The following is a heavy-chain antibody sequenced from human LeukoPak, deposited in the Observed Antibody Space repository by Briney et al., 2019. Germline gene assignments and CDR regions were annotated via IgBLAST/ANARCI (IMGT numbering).Heavy chain of an antibody. CDR1: GFTFSSYA. D-gene: IGHD2-2*01. V-gene: IGHV3-23*01. CDR2: ISGSGGST. J-gene: IGHJ3*02. Sequence: PGGSLRLSCAASGFTFSSYAMSWVRQAPGKGLEWVSAISGSGGSTYYADSVKGRFTISRDNSKNTLYLQMSSLRAEDTAVYYCAKDYRYCTSTSCYGDDAFDIWGQGTMATVSS. CDR3: AKDYRYCTSTSCYGDDAFDI.